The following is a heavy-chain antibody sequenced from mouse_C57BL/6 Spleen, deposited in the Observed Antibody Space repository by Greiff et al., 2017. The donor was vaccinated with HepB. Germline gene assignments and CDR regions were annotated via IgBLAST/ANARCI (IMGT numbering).Heavy chain of an antibody. J-gene: IGHJ2*01. CDR3: ARDSNYFFDY. D-gene: IGHD2-5*01. V-gene: IGHV1-7*01. CDR1: GYTFTSYW. Sequence: VKVVESGAELAKPGASVKLSCKASGYTFTSYWMHWVKQRPGQGLEWIGYINPSSGYTKYNQKFKDKVTLTADKSSSTAYMQLSSLTYEDSAVYYCARDSNYFFDYWGQGTTLTVSS. CDR2: INPSSGYT.